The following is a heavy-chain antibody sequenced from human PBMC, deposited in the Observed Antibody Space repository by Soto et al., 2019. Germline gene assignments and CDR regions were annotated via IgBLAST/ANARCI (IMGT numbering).Heavy chain of an antibody. D-gene: IGHD2-2*01. CDR3: AKAVGYCSSSSCRDHYYYYGMDV. V-gene: IGHV3-30*18. J-gene: IGHJ6*02. CDR1: GFTFSNYG. CDR2: ISYDGGNK. Sequence: GGSLRLSCAASGFTFSNYGMHWVRQAPGKGLEWVSIISYDGGNKYYADSVKGRFTISRDNSKNTLSLQMNSLRAEDTAVYYCAKAVGYCSSSSCRDHYYYYGMDVWGQGTTVTVSS.